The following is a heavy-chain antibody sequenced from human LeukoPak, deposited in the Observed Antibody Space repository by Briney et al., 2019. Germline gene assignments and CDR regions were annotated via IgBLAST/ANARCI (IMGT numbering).Heavy chain of an antibody. CDR2: ISYDGSNK. CDR1: GFTFSSYA. J-gene: IGHJ6*03. V-gene: IGHV3-30*01. Sequence: GGSLRLSCAASGFTFSSYAMHWVRQAPGKGLEWVAVISYDGSNKYYADSVKGRFTISRDNSKNTLYLQMNSLRAEDTAVYYCARDAITMVRGVTYDRIGYYYYYMDVWGKGTTVTVSS. D-gene: IGHD3-10*01. CDR3: ARDAITMVRGVTYDRIGYYYYYMDV.